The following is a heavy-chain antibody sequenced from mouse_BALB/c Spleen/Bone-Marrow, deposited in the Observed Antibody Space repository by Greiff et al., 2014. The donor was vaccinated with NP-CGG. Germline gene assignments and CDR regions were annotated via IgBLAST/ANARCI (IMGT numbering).Heavy chain of an antibody. D-gene: IGHD2-14*01. CDR2: IDPANGNT. J-gene: IGHJ1*01. CDR3: ANYRYGWYFDV. Sequence: VQLKESGAELVKPGASVKSSSTASGFNIKDTYMHWVKQRPEQGLEWIGRIDPANGNTKYDPKFQGKATITADTSSNTAYLQLSSLTSEDTAVYYCANYRYGWYFDVWGAGTTVTVSS. CDR1: GFNIKDTY. V-gene: IGHV14-3*02.